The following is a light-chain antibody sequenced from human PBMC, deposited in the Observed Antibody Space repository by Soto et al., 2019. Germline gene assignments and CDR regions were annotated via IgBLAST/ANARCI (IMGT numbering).Light chain of an antibody. J-gene: IGKJ1*01. Sequence: DIQMTQSPSTLSASIGDRVTITWRASQSINNWLAWYQQKPGKAPNLLIYDVSNLGSGVPSRFSGSGSGTDFTLTISSLQPEDFATYYCQQSYSTPRTFGQGTKVDI. CDR3: QQSYSTPRT. V-gene: IGKV1-39*01. CDR1: QSINNW. CDR2: DVS.